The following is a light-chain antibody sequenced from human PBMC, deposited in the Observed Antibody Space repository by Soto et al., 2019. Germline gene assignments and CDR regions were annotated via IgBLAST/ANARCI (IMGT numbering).Light chain of an antibody. CDR2: GAS. J-gene: IGKJ3*01. V-gene: IGKV3-15*01. CDR3: QQYNNWPLT. CDR1: QSVSNN. Sequence: EIVMTQSPATLSVSPGERATLSCRASQSVSNNLAWYQQKPGQAPRLLIYGASTRATGIPARFSGSGSGTEFTLYISSLQSEDFAVYYCQQYNNWPLTFGPGTKVDIK.